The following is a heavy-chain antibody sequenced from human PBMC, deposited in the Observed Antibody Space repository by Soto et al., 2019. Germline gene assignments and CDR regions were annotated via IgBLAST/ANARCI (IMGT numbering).Heavy chain of an antibody. V-gene: IGHV2-70*01. J-gene: IGHJ6*02. CDR2: IDWDDDK. Sequence: SGPPLVTPTQTLTLTCTFSGLSLSTSGMRVSWLRQPPGKALEWLALIDWDDDKYYSTSLKTRLTSSKDTSKNQVVLTMTNMDPVDTATYYCARIPGYSSGWYEGYYYYGMDVWGQGTTFTGSS. CDR1: GLSLSTSGMR. CDR3: ARIPGYSSGWYEGYYYYGMDV. D-gene: IGHD6-19*01.